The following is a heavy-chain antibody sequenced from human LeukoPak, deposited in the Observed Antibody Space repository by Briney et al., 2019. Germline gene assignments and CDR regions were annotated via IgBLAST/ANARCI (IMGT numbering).Heavy chain of an antibody. J-gene: IGHJ5*02. CDR1: GFTFSSYS. D-gene: IGHD6-13*01. Sequence: GGSLRLSCAASGFTFSSYSMNWVRQAPGKGLEWVSSISSSSYIYYADSVKGRFTISRDNAKNSLYLQMNSLRAEDTAVYYCARDGYQGIAAAGTFDPWGQGTLVTVSS. CDR3: ARDGYQGIAAAGTFDP. V-gene: IGHV3-21*01. CDR2: ISSSSYI.